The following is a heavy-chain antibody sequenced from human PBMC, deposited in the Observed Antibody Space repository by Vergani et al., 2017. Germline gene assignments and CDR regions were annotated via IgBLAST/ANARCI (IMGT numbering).Heavy chain of an antibody. CDR1: GGSISSSSYY. D-gene: IGHD6-13*01. J-gene: IGHJ5*02. CDR3: ARWMYSSSWYWFDP. CDR2: IYYSGST. V-gene: IGHV4-39*01. Sequence: QLQLQESGPGLVKPSETLSLTCTVSGGSISSSSYYWGWIRQPPGKGLEWIGNIYYSGSTYYNASLKSRVTISVDTSKNQFSLKLSSVTAADTAVYHCARWMYSSSWYWFDPWGQGTLVTVSS.